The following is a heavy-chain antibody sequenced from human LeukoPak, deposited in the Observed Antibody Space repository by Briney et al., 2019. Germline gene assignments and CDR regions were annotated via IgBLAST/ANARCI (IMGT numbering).Heavy chain of an antibody. J-gene: IGHJ4*02. CDR1: GYTFSSYA. D-gene: IGHD4-17*01. CDR3: ARSNNDGDYLGVGFDY. CDR2: INTNTGNP. V-gene: IGHV7-4-1*02. Sequence: ASVKVSCKASGYTFSSYAMNWVRQAPGQGLEWMGWINTNTGNPTYAQGFTGRFVFSLDTFVSTAYLQISSLQAEDTAVYYCARSNNDGDYLGVGFDYWGQGTLVTVSP.